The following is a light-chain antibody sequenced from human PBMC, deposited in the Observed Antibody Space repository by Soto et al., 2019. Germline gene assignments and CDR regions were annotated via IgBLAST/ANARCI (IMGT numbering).Light chain of an antibody. CDR1: SSNIGSNY. Sequence: QSVLTQPPSASGTPGQRITISCSGSSSNIGSNYVFWYHQLPGTAPKLLIYSNNQRPSGVPDRFSGSKSGTSASLAISGLRSEYEADYYCAAWDDSLSGVVFGGGTKLTVL. J-gene: IGLJ2*01. V-gene: IGLV1-47*01. CDR2: SNN. CDR3: AAWDDSLSGVV.